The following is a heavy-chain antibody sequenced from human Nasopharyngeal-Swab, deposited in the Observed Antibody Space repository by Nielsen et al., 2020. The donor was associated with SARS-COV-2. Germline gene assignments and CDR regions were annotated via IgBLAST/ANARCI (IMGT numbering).Heavy chain of an antibody. D-gene: IGHD6-13*01. CDR1: GFTFDDYA. CDR3: ARDAARSWYNWFDP. V-gene: IGHV3-9*01. J-gene: IGHJ5*02. CDR2: ISWNSGTI. Sequence: SLKISCAASGFTFDDYAMHWVRQAPGKGLEWVPGISWNSGTIGYADSVKGRFTISRDNAKNSLFLQMNSLRTEDTALYYCARDAARSWYNWFDPWGQGTLVTVSS.